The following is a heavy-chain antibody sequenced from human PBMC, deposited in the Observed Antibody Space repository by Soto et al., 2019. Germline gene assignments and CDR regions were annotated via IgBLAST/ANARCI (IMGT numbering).Heavy chain of an antibody. CDR3: ARDWVGDLAY. CDR2: ISGYNGDT. D-gene: IGHD4-17*01. Sequence: QVQLVQSGGEVKQPGASVKVSCKTSGYTFTSYGISCVRQAPGQGLERMGWISGYNGDTKYVQKFQGRVPLTTDTSTNTAYMEVRSLRSDDAAVYYCARDWVGDLAYWGQGTLVTVSS. CDR1: GYTFTSYG. J-gene: IGHJ4*02. V-gene: IGHV1-18*01.